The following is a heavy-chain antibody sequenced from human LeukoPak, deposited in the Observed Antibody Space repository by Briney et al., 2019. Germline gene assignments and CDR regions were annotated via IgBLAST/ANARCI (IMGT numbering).Heavy chain of an antibody. CDR2: IYSSGST. D-gene: IGHD3-9*01. Sequence: SETLSLTCTVSGGSISSSDYYWGWIRQPPGKGLEWIGSIYSSGSTYYNPSLKSRVTISVDTSKNQFSLKLSSVTAADTAVYSCARGRDFDHFDYWGQGTLVTVSS. V-gene: IGHV4-39*07. CDR1: GGSISSSDYY. J-gene: IGHJ4*02. CDR3: ARGRDFDHFDY.